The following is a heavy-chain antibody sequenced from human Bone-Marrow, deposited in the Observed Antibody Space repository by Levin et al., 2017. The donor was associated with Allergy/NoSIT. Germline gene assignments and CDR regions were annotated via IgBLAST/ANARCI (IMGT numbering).Heavy chain of an antibody. J-gene: IGHJ4*02. V-gene: IGHV3-53*01. CDR1: GFSVSTSY. Sequence: LSLTCVASGFSVSTSYMSWVRQAPGKGPECVSHIFSDGRTFYTDSVQGRFTISRDNSENMLFLQMNSLRAEDTAIYHCARGDFDYWGQGTPVTVSS. CDR2: IFSDGRT. CDR3: ARGDFDY.